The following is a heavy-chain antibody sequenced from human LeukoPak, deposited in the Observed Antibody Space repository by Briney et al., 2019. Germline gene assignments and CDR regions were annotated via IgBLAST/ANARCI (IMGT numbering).Heavy chain of an antibody. D-gene: IGHD3-10*01. V-gene: IGHV3-30-3*01. Sequence: GGSLRLSCAASGFTFSSYAMHWVRQAPGKGLEWVAVISYDGSNKNYANSVKGRFTISRDNSKNTLYLQMNSLRAEDTAVYYCARPLYGSGSYSLTPFDYWGQGTLVTVSS. CDR3: ARPLYGSGSYSLTPFDY. CDR2: ISYDGSNK. J-gene: IGHJ4*02. CDR1: GFTFSSYA.